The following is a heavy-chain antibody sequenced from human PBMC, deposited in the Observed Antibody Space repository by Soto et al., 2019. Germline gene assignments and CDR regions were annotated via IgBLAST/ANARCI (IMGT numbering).Heavy chain of an antibody. J-gene: IGHJ5*02. CDR2: ISQSGFT. D-gene: IGHD6-19*01. V-gene: IGHV4-34*01. CDR1: TESLRGYY. CDR3: ARGLFSSGWYSYFDP. Sequence: QVQLQQRGAGLLRPSETLSLTCAVSTESLRGYYWTWIRQSPGKGLEWIGEISQSGFTNYNPSLESGVTLSVDTSKSEFSLHLTSMTAADTALYYCARGLFSSGWYSYFDPWGQGTPVTVSS.